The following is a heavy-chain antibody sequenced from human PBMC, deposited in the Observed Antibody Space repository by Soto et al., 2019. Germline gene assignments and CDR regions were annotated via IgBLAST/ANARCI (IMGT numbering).Heavy chain of an antibody. CDR3: ARAGSSWYDALDY. Sequence: SETLSLTCTVSGGSINNYYWSWIRQPPGKGLEWIGYIYYTGGTPDYNPSLKSRVTISIDTSKKQFSLKLTSVTGADTAVYFCARAGSSWYDALDYWGRGTLVTVSS. V-gene: IGHV4-59*01. D-gene: IGHD6-13*01. J-gene: IGHJ4*02. CDR1: GGSINNYY. CDR2: IYYTGGTP.